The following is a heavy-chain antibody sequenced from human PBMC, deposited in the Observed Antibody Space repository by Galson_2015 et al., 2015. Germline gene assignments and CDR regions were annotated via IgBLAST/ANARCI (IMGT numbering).Heavy chain of an antibody. CDR3: AKLGCSSTSCNWFDP. CDR2: INSDGSSR. Sequence: SLRLSCAASGFTFSRYWMHWVRQAPGKGLVWVSRINSDGSSRNYADSVKGRFTISRDNAKNTLYLQMNSLRAEDTAVYYCAKLGCSSTSCNWFDPWGQGTLVTVSS. D-gene: IGHD2-2*01. V-gene: IGHV3-74*01. J-gene: IGHJ5*02. CDR1: GFTFSRYW.